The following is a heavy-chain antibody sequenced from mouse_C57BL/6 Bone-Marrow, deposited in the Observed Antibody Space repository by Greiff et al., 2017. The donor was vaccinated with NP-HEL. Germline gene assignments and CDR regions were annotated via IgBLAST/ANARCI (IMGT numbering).Heavy chain of an antibody. CDR3: ARDYGSSYLWYFDY. CDR1: GYTFTSYW. J-gene: IGHJ2*01. Sequence: VQLQQSGAELVKPGASVQLSCKASGYTFTSYWMHWVKQRPGRGLEWIGRIDPNSGGTKYNEKFKSKATLTVDKPSSPAYMQRSSLTSEDSAVYYCARDYGSSYLWYFDYWGQGTTLTVSS. V-gene: IGHV1-72*01. D-gene: IGHD1-1*01. CDR2: IDPNSGGT.